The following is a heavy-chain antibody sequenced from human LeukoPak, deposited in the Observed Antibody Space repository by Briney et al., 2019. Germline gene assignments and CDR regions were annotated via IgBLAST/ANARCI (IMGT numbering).Heavy chain of an antibody. CDR1: GGSISNYY. CDR2: IYTSGST. V-gene: IGHV4-4*07. D-gene: IGHD5-18*01. J-gene: IGHJ4*02. CDR3: ARVRGYSYGYVGFDY. Sequence: PSETLSLTCSVSGGSISNYYWNWIRQPAGKGLEWIGRIYTSGSTNYNPSLKSRVTMSVDTSKNQFSLKLSSVTAADTAVYYCARVRGYSYGYVGFDYWGQGTLVTVPS.